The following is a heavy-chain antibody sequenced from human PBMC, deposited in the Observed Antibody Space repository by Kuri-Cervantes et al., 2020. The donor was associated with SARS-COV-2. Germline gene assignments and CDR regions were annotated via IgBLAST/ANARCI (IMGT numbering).Heavy chain of an antibody. V-gene: IGHV5-10-1*01. CDR3: VGQVWELFQWSSGFDY. D-gene: IGHD1-26*01. Sequence: KVSCKGCGYRFTSYWISWVRQMPGKGLEWMGRIDPSDSYTNYSPYFQGHVTIPDDKSISTAYLQWSGLKASDTAMYYCVGQVWELFQWSSGFDYWGQGTLVTVSS. J-gene: IGHJ4*02. CDR1: GYRFTSYW. CDR2: IDPSDSYT.